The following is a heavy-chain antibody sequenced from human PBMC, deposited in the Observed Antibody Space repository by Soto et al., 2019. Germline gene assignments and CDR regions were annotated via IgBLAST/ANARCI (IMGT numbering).Heavy chain of an antibody. CDR1: GFTFSSYG. J-gene: IGHJ4*02. CDR2: ISYDGSNK. CDR3: AKDRYSSSWGLDY. Sequence: QVQLVESGGGVVQPGRSLRLSCAASGFTFSSYGMHWVRQAPGKGLEWVAVISYDGSNKYYADSVKGRFTISRDNSKNTLYLQMNSLRAEDTAVYYCAKDRYSSSWGLDYWGQGTLVTVSS. D-gene: IGHD6-13*01. V-gene: IGHV3-30*18.